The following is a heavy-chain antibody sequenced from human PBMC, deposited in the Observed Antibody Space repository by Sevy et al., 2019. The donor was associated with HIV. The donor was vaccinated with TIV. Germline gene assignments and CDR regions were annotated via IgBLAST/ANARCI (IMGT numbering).Heavy chain of an antibody. J-gene: IGHJ3*02. V-gene: IGHV1-24*01. CDR2: FDPEDGET. CDR3: ATTYYDFWSGYYTRAFDI. Sequence: ASVKVSCKVSGYTLTELSMHWVRQAPGKGLEWMGGFDPEDGETIYAQKFQGRVTMTEDTSTDTAYMELSSLRSEDTAVYYCATTYYDFWSGYYTRAFDIWGQRTMVTVSS. D-gene: IGHD3-3*01. CDR1: GYTLTELS.